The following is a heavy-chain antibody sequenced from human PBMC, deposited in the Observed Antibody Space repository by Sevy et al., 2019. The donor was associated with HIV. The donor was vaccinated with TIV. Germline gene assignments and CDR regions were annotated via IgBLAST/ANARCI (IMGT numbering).Heavy chain of an antibody. CDR1: GFTFSSYA. Sequence: GGSLRLSCAASGFTFSSYAMSWVRRAPVKGLEWVSAIRGSGGSTYYADSVKGRFTISRDNSKNTLYLQMNSLRAEDTAVYYCAKESGVGYTYYFDYWGQGTLVTVSS. CDR2: IRGSGGST. D-gene: IGHD3-16*02. J-gene: IGHJ4*02. V-gene: IGHV3-23*01. CDR3: AKESGVGYTYYFDY.